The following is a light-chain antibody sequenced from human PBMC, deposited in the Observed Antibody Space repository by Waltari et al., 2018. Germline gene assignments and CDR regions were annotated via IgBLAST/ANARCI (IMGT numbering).Light chain of an antibody. Sequence: QSALTQPASVSGSPGQSITISCTGTSSDVGGYNYVSWYQQHPGKAPKLMIYEVSRRPSGVSNRFAGSKSGNTASLTSSGLQAEDEADYYCSSYTSSSTPVVFGGGTKLTVL. CDR3: SSYTSSSTPVV. CDR1: SSDVGGYNY. V-gene: IGLV2-14*01. J-gene: IGLJ2*01. CDR2: EVS.